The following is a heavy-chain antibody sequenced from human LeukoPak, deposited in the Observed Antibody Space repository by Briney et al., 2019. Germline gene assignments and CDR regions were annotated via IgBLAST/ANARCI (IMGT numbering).Heavy chain of an antibody. Sequence: ASVKVSCKASGYTFTSYHLHWVRQAPGQGLEWMGIINPSGGSPNYAQKFQGRVTMTRDTSISTAYMELSRLRSDDTAVYYCARDLEWLYPGGAFDIWGQGTMVTVSS. CDR3: ARDLEWLYPGGAFDI. CDR1: GYTFTSYH. CDR2: INPSGGSP. J-gene: IGHJ3*02. D-gene: IGHD3-3*01. V-gene: IGHV1-46*01.